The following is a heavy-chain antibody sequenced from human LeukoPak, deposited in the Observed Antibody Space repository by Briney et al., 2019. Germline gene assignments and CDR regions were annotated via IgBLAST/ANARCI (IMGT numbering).Heavy chain of an antibody. J-gene: IGHJ6*03. V-gene: IGHV1-69*13. D-gene: IGHD3-10*01. CDR3: ARSVRGAMSGYYYYMDV. CDR1: GGTFSSYA. Sequence: SVKVSCKASGGTFSSYAISWVRQAPGQGLEWMGGIIPIFGTANYAQKFQGRVTITADESTSTAYMELSSLRSEDTAVYYCARSVRGAMSGYYYYMDVWGKGTTVTISS. CDR2: IIPIFGTA.